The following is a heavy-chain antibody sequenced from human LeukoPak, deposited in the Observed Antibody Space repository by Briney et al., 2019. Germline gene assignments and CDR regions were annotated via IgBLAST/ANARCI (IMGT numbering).Heavy chain of an antibody. CDR2: ISSSSSYI. V-gene: IGHV3-21*01. CDR3: ARIFYYDSSGLNFDY. Sequence: GGSLRLSCAASGFTFSNAWMSWVRQAPGKGLEWVSSISSSSSYIYYADSVKGRFTISRDNAKNSLYLQMNSLRAEDTAVYYCARIFYYDSSGLNFDYWGQGTLVTVSS. CDR1: GFTFSNAW. J-gene: IGHJ4*02. D-gene: IGHD3-22*01.